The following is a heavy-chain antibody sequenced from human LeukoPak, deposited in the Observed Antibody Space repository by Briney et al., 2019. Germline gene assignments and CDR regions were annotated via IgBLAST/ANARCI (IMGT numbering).Heavy chain of an antibody. D-gene: IGHD5-12*01. CDR3: AKGGGYEAQYYYYYLDV. J-gene: IGHJ6*03. CDR1: GFTFSSYG. V-gene: IGHV3-30*02. CDR2: IRYDGSNK. Sequence: GGSLRLSCAASGFTFSSYGMYWVRQAPGKGLERVAVIRYDGSNKYYADSVKGRFTVSRDNSKNTLYLQMKSLRAEDTAVYYCAKGGGYEAQYYYYYLDVWGKGTTVTISS.